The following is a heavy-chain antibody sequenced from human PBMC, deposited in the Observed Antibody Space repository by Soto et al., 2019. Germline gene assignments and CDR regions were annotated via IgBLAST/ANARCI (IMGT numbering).Heavy chain of an antibody. CDR1: GDSVSSGSYY. CDR2: IYYSGTT. V-gene: IGHV4-61*01. CDR3: ARARCSSTSCYTGYYYGMDV. D-gene: IGHD2-2*02. J-gene: IGHJ6*02. Sequence: PSETLSLTCTVSGDSVSSGSYYWSWIRQPPGKGLEWIGYIYYSGTTNYNPSLKSRVTISLNTSKNQFSLKLSSATAADTAVYYCARARCSSTSCYTGYYYGMDVWGQGTTVTVSS.